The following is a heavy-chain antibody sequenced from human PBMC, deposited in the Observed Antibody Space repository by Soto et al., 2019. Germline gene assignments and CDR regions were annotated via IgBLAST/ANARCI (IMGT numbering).Heavy chain of an antibody. CDR2: TYYRSKWYN. Sequence: SQTLSLTCAISGDSVSSNSAAWNWIRQSPSRGLEWLGRTYYRSKWYNDYAVSVKSRITINPDTSKNQFSLQLNSVTPEDTAVYYCARDRGVVVPAAISVDGMDVWGQGTTVTVSS. D-gene: IGHD2-2*01. CDR1: GDSVSSNSAA. V-gene: IGHV6-1*01. CDR3: ARDRGVVVPAAISVDGMDV. J-gene: IGHJ6*02.